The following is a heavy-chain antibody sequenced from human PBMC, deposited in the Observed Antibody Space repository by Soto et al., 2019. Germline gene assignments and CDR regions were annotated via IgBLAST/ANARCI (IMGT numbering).Heavy chain of an antibody. J-gene: IGHJ6*02. CDR2: IIPLFGTT. CDR1: GDTFKNCV. Sequence: QVQLVQSGVEVRRPGSSVKVSCKASGDTFKNCVISWVRQAPGQGLEWMGGIIPLFGTTDFAQRFQGRLTITTDESTTTAYMELSRLRSEDTATYCCAAELGIGTLYVVWGPATTVIVS. CDR3: AAELGIGTLYVV. V-gene: IGHV1-69*01. D-gene: IGHD7-27*01.